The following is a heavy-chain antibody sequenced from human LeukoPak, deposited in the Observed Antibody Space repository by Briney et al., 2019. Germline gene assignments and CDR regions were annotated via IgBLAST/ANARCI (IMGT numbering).Heavy chain of an antibody. CDR3: AKDSVVRNTGSYYFAS. CDR1: GFTFNNCA. J-gene: IGHJ4*02. CDR2: VSGDGRTT. V-gene: IGHV3-23*01. D-gene: IGHD1-26*01. Sequence: PGGSLRLSCAASGFTFNNCAVSWVRQVPGKGLEWVSAVSGDGRTTHYVDSVKGRFTISRDNSRNTLYLQMSSLRAEDTAIYYWAKDSVVRNTGSYYFASWGQGTLVTVSS.